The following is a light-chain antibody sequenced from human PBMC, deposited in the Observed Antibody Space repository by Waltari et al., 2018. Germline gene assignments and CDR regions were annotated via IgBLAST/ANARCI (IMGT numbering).Light chain of an antibody. CDR3: QQCYSFPCT. CDR2: WAS. Sequence: DIVMTQSPDSLAVSLGERATINCKSSQSVLSSSNNKDYLGWYQHKPGQPTQLLISWASTGEAEVADGFSGGGGRTDFTLTISGLQAEDVAVYYCQQCYSFPCTFGQGTKLEIK. J-gene: IGKJ2*02. V-gene: IGKV4-1*01. CDR1: QSVLSSSNNKDY.